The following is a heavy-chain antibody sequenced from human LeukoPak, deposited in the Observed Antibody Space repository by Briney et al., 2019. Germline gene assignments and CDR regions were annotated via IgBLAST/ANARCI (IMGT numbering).Heavy chain of an antibody. V-gene: IGHV3-30*02. D-gene: IGHD3-3*01. CDR2: IRYDGKDK. J-gene: IGHJ4*02. CDR3: AKVGGVAIPGGY. Sequence: GGSLRLSCAASGFSFSDYGLHWVRQAPGKGLEWVSFIRYDGKDKYYADSVKGRFTISRDNSKHTLYLQMNGLRTEDTAMYYCAKVGGVAIPGGYWGQGTLVTVSS. CDR1: GFSFSDYG.